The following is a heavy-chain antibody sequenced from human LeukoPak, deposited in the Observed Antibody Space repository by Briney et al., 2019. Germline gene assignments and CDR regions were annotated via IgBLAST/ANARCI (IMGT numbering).Heavy chain of an antibody. V-gene: IGHV3-74*01. J-gene: IGHJ4*02. Sequence: GGSLRRSCAASGFTFSSYWMYWVRQAPGKGLVWVSRINSDGSDTSYADSVQGRFTISRDNAKNTLYLQMNSLRAEDTAVYYCASCVAVPGLPDYWGQGTLVTVSS. D-gene: IGHD6-19*01. CDR2: INSDGSDT. CDR3: ASCVAVPGLPDY. CDR1: GFTFSSYW.